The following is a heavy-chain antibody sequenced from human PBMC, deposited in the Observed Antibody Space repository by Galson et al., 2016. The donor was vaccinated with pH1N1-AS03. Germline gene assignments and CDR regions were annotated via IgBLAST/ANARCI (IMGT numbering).Heavy chain of an antibody. J-gene: IGHJ4*02. V-gene: IGHV1-69*13. D-gene: IGHD3-9*01. Sequence: SVKVSCKASGGTFGSYGISWVRQVPGQGLEWMVGMIPPSRKTDYVQSFRGRVTITADESTNTAYMELNGLTSEDTAVYYCARDRYFDNNGRCYESVFWGQGTLVTVSS. CDR1: GGTFGSYG. CDR3: ARDRYFDNNGRCYESVF. CDR2: MIPPSRKT.